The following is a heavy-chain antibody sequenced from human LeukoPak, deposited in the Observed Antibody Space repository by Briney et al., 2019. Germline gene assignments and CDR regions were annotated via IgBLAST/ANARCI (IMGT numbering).Heavy chain of an antibody. CDR2: IYYSGST. Sequence: SETLSLTCTVSGGSISSSSYYWGWIRQPPGKGLEWIGSIYYSGSTYYNPSLKSRVTISVDTSKNQFSLKLSSVTAADTAVYYCASTKRSSTSCYFDYWGQGTLVTVSS. J-gene: IGHJ4*02. CDR3: ASTKRSSTSCYFDY. CDR1: GGSISSSSYY. V-gene: IGHV4-39*01. D-gene: IGHD2-2*01.